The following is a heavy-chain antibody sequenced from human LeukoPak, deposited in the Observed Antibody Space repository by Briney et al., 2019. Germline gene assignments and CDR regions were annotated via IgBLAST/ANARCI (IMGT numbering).Heavy chain of an antibody. V-gene: IGHV3-7*01. CDR1: GFIFSNFR. J-gene: IGHJ4*02. CDR2: IEKDGSEK. D-gene: IGHD4-23*01. Sequence: GGSLRLSCAASGFIFSNFRIGWARQAPGKRPEWVVHIEKDGSEKSYVDSVKGRFTISRYNAKNSLYLQMSSLRAEDTAVYFCVRGATYGGNAFPAYWGQGTLVSVYS. CDR3: VRGATYGGNAFPAY.